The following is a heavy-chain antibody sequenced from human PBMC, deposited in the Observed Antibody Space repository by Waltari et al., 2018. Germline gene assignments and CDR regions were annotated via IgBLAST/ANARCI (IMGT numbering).Heavy chain of an antibody. V-gene: IGHV4-39*01. CDR2: IYYSGST. Sequence: QLQLQESGPGLVKPSGTLSPTCTGPGGSLSSRSYYWGWIRQAPGKGLEWIGSIYYSGSTYYNPTLKSRVTISGDTSKNQFSLKLSSVTAADTAVYYCARHWKKSGYRFDPWGQGTLVTVSS. J-gene: IGHJ5*02. CDR3: ARHWKKSGYRFDP. D-gene: IGHD5-12*01. CDR1: GGSLSSRSYY.